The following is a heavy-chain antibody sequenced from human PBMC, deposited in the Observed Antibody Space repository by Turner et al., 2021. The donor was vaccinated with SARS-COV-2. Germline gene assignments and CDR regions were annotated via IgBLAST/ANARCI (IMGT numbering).Heavy chain of an antibody. CDR1: GFPFSSYG. CDR2: ISYDGSNK. D-gene: IGHD3-22*01. CDR3: AKTIGSYYDSSGYYQYFDY. V-gene: IGHV3-30*18. J-gene: IGHJ4*02. Sequence: QVQLVQSGGGVVQPGRSLRFSCAASGFPFSSYGMHWVRQAPGKGLAWVALISYDGSNKYYADSVKDRFTISRDNSKNTLYLQMNSLRAEDTAVYYCAKTIGSYYDSSGYYQYFDYWGQGTLVTVSS.